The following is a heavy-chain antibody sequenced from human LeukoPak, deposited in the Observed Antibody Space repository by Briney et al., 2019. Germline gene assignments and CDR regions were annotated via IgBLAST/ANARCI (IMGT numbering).Heavy chain of an antibody. D-gene: IGHD5-24*01. CDR3: ARSRDGYNYVAFDY. Sequence: SVKVSCKASGGTFSSYAISWVRQAPGQGLEWMGGIIPIFGTANYAQKFQGRVAITADESTSTAYMELSSLRSEDTAVYYCARSRDGYNYVAFDYWGQGTLVTVSS. CDR2: IIPIFGTA. J-gene: IGHJ4*02. V-gene: IGHV1-69*13. CDR1: GGTFSSYA.